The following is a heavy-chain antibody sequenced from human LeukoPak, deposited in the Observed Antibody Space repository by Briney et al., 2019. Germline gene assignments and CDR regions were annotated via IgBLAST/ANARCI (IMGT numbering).Heavy chain of an antibody. J-gene: IGHJ4*02. V-gene: IGHV3-21*01. CDR2: ISSSSSYI. CDR3: ARVGGCERRWFSSGWYFWYFDY. Sequence: GGSLRLSCAASGFTFSSYSMTWVRQAPGKGLEWVSSISSSSSYIIYADSVKGRFTISRDNAKNSLYLQMNSLRAEDTAVYYCARVGGCERRWFSSGWYFWYFDYWGQGALVTVSS. CDR1: GFTFSSYS. D-gene: IGHD6-13*01.